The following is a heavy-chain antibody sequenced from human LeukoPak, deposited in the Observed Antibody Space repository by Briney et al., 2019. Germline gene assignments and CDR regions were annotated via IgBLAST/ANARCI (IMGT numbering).Heavy chain of an antibody. CDR2: IYTSGSS. D-gene: IGHD3-22*01. Sequence: PSETLSLTCTVPGGSISSYYWSWIRQPEDKGLEWMGRIYTSGSSNYNPYLKSRVTMSVDTSKNQFSLKLSSVTAPDTAVYCCARAGYDSSGYYVGDAFDIWGQGTMVTVSS. V-gene: IGHV4-4*07. J-gene: IGHJ3*02. CDR1: GGSISSYY. CDR3: ARAGYDSSGYYVGDAFDI.